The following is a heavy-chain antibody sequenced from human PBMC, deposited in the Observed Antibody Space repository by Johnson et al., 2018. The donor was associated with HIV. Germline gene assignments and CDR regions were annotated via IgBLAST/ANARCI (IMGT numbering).Heavy chain of an antibody. CDR2: IRYDGSNK. CDR1: GFTVSSNY. V-gene: IGHV3-30*02. D-gene: IGHD6-13*01. CDR3: ARDGHSSTPRCAFDI. Sequence: QVQLVESGGGLIQPGGSLRLSCAASGFTVSSNYISWVRQAPGKGLEWVAFIRYDGSNKYYADSVKGRFTISRDNSKNTLYLQMNSLRAEDTAVYYCARDGHSSTPRCAFDIWGQGTMVTVSS. J-gene: IGHJ3*02.